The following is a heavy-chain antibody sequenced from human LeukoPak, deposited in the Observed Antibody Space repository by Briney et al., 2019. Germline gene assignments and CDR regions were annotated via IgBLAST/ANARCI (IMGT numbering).Heavy chain of an antibody. J-gene: IGHJ4*02. CDR3: ARAFDFYQICDY. D-gene: IGHD2-21*01. Sequence: SETLSLTFTVSGGSISSYYWSWIRQPAGKGLEWIGRIYTSGSTNYNPSLKSRVTMPVDTSKNQFSLKLSSVTAADTAVYYCARAFDFYQICDYWGQGTLVTVSS. V-gene: IGHV4-4*07. CDR2: IYTSGST. CDR1: GGSISSYY.